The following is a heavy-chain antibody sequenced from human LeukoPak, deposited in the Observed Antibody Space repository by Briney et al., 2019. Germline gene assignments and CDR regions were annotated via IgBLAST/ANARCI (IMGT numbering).Heavy chain of an antibody. CDR1: GFTFGSYA. CDR3: ARWGSTSCYDY. CDR2: ISTNVDST. J-gene: IGHJ4*02. D-gene: IGHD2-2*01. Sequence: PGGSLRLSCAASGFTFGSYAMHWVRQAPGKGLEYVAAISTNVDSTYYAISVKGRFTISRDNSKNTLYLQMGSPRVEDMAVYYCARWGSTSCYDYWGQGTLVTVSS. V-gene: IGHV3-64*01.